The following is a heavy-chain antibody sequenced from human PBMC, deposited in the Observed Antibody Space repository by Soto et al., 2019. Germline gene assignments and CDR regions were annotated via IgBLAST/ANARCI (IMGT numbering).Heavy chain of an antibody. CDR3: ARGSGGWSGYEYYMDV. D-gene: IGHD3-3*01. CDR1: GYTFTSYD. CDR2: MNPNSGNT. V-gene: IGHV1-8*01. J-gene: IGHJ6*03. Sequence: ASVKVSCKASGYTFTSYDINWVRQATGQGLEWMGWMNPNSGNTGYAQKFQGRVTMTRNTSISTAYMELSSLRSEDTAVYYCARGSGGWSGYEYYMDVWGKGTTVTVSS.